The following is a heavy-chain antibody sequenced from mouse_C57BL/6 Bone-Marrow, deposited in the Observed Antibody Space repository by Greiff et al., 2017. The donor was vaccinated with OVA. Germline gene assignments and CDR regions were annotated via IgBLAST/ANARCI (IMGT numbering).Heavy chain of an antibody. J-gene: IGHJ4*01. Sequence: VQLQQSGAELARPGASVKMSCKASGYTFTSYTMHWVKQRPGQGLEWIGYINPSSGYTKYNQKFKDKATLTADKSSSTAYMQLSSLTSEDSAVYYCARKEFRFITTVVGAMDYWGQGTSVTVSS. CDR3: ARKEFRFITTVVGAMDY. D-gene: IGHD1-1*01. V-gene: IGHV1-4*01. CDR2: INPSSGYT. CDR1: GYTFTSYT.